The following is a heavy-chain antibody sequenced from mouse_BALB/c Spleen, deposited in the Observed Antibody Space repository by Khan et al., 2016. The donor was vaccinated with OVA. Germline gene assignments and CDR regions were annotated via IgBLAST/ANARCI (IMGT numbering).Heavy chain of an antibody. D-gene: IGHD1-1*02. V-gene: IGHV5-4*02. CDR2: ISDGGTST. CDR3: VRAGYGAFAY. CDR1: GFTFSDYY. J-gene: IGHJ3*01. Sequence: EVELVESGGGLVKPGGSLKLSCAASGFTFSDYYMYWVRQTPEKRLEWVATISDGGTSTYYPDSVKGRFTISRDNAKKSLYLQMSSLKSDDTAIFFCVRAGYGAFAYWGQGTLVTVSA.